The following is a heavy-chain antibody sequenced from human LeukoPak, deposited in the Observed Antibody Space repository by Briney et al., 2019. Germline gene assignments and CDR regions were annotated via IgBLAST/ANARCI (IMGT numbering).Heavy chain of an antibody. J-gene: IGHJ4*02. D-gene: IGHD3-22*01. Sequence: XAXXGYSXXSGYYWGWIRPPPGKGLEWIGSIYHSGSTYYNPSLKSRVTISVDTSKNQFSLKLSSVTAADTAVYYCARTRFNYDSSGYSYWGQGTLVTVSS. CDR3: ARTRFNYDSSGYSY. CDR1: GYSXXSGYY. CDR2: IYHSGST. V-gene: IGHV4-38-2*01.